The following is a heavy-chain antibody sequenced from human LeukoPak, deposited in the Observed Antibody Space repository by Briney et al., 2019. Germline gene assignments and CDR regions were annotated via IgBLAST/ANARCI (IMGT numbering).Heavy chain of an antibody. J-gene: IGHJ3*02. CDR2: ISAYNGNT. CDR3: ASQSSSSWPDAFDI. Sequence: ASVKVSCKASGYTFTSYGISWVRQAPGQGLEWMGWISAYNGNTNYAQKLQGRVTMTTDTSTSTAYMELRSLRSDDTAVYYCASQSSSSWPDAFDIWGQGTMVTVSS. V-gene: IGHV1-18*01. D-gene: IGHD6-13*01. CDR1: GYTFTSYG.